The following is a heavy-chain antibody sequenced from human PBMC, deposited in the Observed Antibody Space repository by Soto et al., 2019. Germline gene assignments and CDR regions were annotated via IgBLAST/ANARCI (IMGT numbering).Heavy chain of an antibody. V-gene: IGHV3-48*04. CDR2: ISSSGSTI. Sequence: GGSLRLSCASSGFPFSAFSMNWVRQAPGKGLEWVAYISSSGSTIYYADYVKGRFTISRDNAENSVFLQMISLRAEDTAVYYCVREGRSSTSCNTGCAFDIWGQGTMVTVSS. D-gene: IGHD2-2*02. J-gene: IGHJ3*02. CDR3: VREGRSSTSCNTGCAFDI. CDR1: GFPFSAFS.